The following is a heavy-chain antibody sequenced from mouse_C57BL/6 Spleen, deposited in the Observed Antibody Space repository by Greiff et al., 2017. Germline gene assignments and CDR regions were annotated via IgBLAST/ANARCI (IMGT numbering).Heavy chain of an antibody. CDR1: GYTFTDYY. D-gene: IGHD2-4*01. V-gene: IGHV1-19*01. J-gene: IGHJ3*01. CDR2: INPYNGGT. Sequence: VQLQQSGPVLVKPGASVKMSCKASGYTFTDYYMNWVKQSHGKSLEWIGVINPYNGGTSYNQKFKGKATLTVDKSSSTAYMELNSLTSEDSAVYYCARGIYYDYDGVVFFAYWGQGTLVTVSA. CDR3: ARGIYYDYDGVVFFAY.